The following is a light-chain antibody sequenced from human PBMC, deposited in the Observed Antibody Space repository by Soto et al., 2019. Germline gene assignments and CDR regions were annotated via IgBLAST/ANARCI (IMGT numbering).Light chain of an antibody. CDR1: SSNIGAGYD. V-gene: IGLV1-40*01. CDR2: SNT. J-gene: IGLJ3*02. CDR3: QSYDSKFQVV. Sequence: QPVLTQPPSVSGAPGQGVAIACTGGSSNIGAGYDVHWYQQLPGTAPKLLIYSNTNRPSGVPDRISGSRSGTSASLAITGLQAEDEADYYCQSYDSKFQVVFGGGTKLTVL.